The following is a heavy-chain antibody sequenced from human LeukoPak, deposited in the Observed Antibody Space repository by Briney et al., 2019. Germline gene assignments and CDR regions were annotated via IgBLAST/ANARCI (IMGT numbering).Heavy chain of an antibody. J-gene: IGHJ4*01. Sequence: GGSLRLSCAASGFTFNYHWMHWLRQAPGKGLVWVSRINNDGRSTAYADSVKGRFTISRDNAKNTLYLQLNSLRAEDTGVSYCVGYLLASTGGYCALVFWGQGTLVTVSS. V-gene: IGHV3-74*01. CDR2: INNDGRST. CDR1: GFTFNYHW. CDR3: VGYLLASTGGYCALVF. D-gene: IGHD2-8*02.